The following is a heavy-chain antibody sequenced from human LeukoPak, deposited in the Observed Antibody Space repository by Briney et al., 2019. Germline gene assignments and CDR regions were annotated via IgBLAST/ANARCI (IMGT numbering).Heavy chain of an antibody. Sequence: SETLSLTCNVSGGSISGYSWSWIRQPAGKGLEWIGHIFASGSTNYNPSLRSRLTMSVDTSKNQFSLKLTSVTAADTAVYYCARGPAGTGAFDIWGQGTMVTVSS. V-gene: IGHV4-4*07. J-gene: IGHJ3*02. D-gene: IGHD6-13*01. CDR3: ARGPAGTGAFDI. CDR1: GGSISGYS. CDR2: IFASGST.